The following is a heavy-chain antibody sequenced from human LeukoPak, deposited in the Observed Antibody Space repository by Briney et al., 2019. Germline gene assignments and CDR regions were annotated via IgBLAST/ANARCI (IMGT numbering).Heavy chain of an antibody. CDR1: GFTXXSSA. V-gene: IGHV3-23*01. CDR2: IAPSGGSR. CDR3: AIRGISGTKYFQH. J-gene: IGHJ1*01. Sequence: RLSCAVSGFTXXSSAXXWVRQVPGKGLEWVSAIAPSGGSREYADSVKGRFTISRDNSKNTLFLQMDGLRDEDTALYYCAIRGISGTKYFQHWGQGTLVTVSS. D-gene: IGHD1-20*01.